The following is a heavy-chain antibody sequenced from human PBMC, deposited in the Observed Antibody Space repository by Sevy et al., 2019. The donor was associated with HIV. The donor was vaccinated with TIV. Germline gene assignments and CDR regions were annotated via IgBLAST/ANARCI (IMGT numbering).Heavy chain of an antibody. Sequence: SETLSLTCAVYGGSFSGYYWSWIRQPPGKGLKWIGEINHSRGTNYNPSLKSRVTISVDTSKNQFSLKLNSVTAADTAVYYCARHCTGSSCSHAFDIWGQRTMVTVS. CDR3: ARHCTGSSCSHAFDI. V-gene: IGHV4-34*01. J-gene: IGHJ3*02. D-gene: IGHD2-15*01. CDR1: GGSFSGYY. CDR2: INHSRGT.